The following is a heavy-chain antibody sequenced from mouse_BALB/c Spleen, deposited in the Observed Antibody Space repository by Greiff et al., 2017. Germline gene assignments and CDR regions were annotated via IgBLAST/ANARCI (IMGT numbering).Heavy chain of an antibody. Sequence: EVKLQESGPELVKPGASVKIPCKASGYTFTDYNMDWVKQSHGKSLEWIGDINPNNGGTIYNQKFKGKATLTVDKSSSTAYMELRSLTSEDTAVYYCARGSSFASYYDYDGYYAMDYWGQGTSVTVSS. J-gene: IGHJ4*01. CDR2: INPNNGGT. V-gene: IGHV1-18*01. D-gene: IGHD2-4*01. CDR1: GYTFTDYN. CDR3: ARGSSFASYYDYDGYYAMDY.